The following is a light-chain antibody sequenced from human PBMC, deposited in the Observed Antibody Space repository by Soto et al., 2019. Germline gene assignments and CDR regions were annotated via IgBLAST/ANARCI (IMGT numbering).Light chain of an antibody. CDR1: SGSVSTSYY. J-gene: IGLJ3*02. CDR2: STN. V-gene: IGLV8-61*01. CDR3: ALFMGSGIWV. Sequence: QTVVTQEPSVSLSPGRTVTLTCGLSSGSVSTSYYPSWYQQTPGQAPRTLIYSTNTRSSGVPDRFSGSILGNKAALTITGAQADDQADYYCALFMGSGIWVFGGGTKLTVL.